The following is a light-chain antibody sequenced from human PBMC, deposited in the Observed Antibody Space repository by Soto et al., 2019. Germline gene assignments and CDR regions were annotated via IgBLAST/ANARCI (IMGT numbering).Light chain of an antibody. Sequence: QSALTRSPSASGSPGQSVTSSCTGTSSDIGGYNSVSWYQQHPGKAPKVMIYDVSKRPSGVPDRFSGSKSGNTASLTVSALQAEDEADYYCSSYTDRNNLVFGTGTKVTVL. CDR1: SSDIGGYNS. J-gene: IGLJ1*01. V-gene: IGLV2-8*01. CDR3: SSYTDRNNLV. CDR2: DVS.